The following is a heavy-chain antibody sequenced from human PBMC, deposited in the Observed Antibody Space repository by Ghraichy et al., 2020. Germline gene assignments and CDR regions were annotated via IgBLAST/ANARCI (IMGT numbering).Heavy chain of an antibody. D-gene: IGHD3-10*01. Sequence: ASVKVSCKASGYTFTSYDINWVRQATGQGLEWMGWMNPNSGNTGYAQKFQGRVTITRNTSISTAYMELSSLRSEDTAVYYCARGNNPKRITMVRGDSPFDYWGQGTLVTVSS. V-gene: IGHV1-8*01. CDR2: MNPNSGNT. CDR3: ARGNNPKRITMVRGDSPFDY. CDR1: GYTFTSYD. J-gene: IGHJ4*02.